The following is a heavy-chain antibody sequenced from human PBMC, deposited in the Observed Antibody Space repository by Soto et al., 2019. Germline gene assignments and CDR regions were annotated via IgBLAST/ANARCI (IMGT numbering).Heavy chain of an antibody. CDR1: GYSFTSYW. Sequence: GESLKISCKGSGYSFTSYWIGWVRQMPGKGLEWMGIIYPGDSDTRYSPSFQGQVTISADKSISTAYLQWSSLKASDTAMYYCARTRSSWLYGMEVWGQGTTVNVSS. D-gene: IGHD6-13*01. J-gene: IGHJ6*02. CDR2: IYPGDSDT. V-gene: IGHV5-51*01. CDR3: ARTRSSWLYGMEV.